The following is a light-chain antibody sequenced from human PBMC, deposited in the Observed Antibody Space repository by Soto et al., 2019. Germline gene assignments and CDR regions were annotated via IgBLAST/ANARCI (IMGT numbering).Light chain of an antibody. Sequence: EIVLTQSPGILSLSPGERATLSCRASQSVSSYLAWYQQKPGQAPRLLIYDASNRATGIPARFSGSGSGTDFTLTISSLEPEDFAVYYCQQRSNWLLTFGGGTKVDI. V-gene: IGKV3-11*01. CDR1: QSVSSY. CDR2: DAS. CDR3: QQRSNWLLT. J-gene: IGKJ4*01.